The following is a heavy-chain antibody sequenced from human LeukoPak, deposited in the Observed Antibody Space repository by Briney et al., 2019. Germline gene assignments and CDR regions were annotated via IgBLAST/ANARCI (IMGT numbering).Heavy chain of an antibody. CDR1: ADSLNECY. D-gene: IGHD6-13*01. J-gene: IGHJ5*02. CDR3: ARGKSSSPNWFDP. Sequence: PSETLSLTCTVSADSLNECYWTWIRQPPGKGLEWIGSIYYSGSTYYNPSLKSRVTISVDTSKNQFSLKLSSVTAADTAVYYCARGKSSSPNWFDPWGQGTLVTVSS. V-gene: IGHV4-59*12. CDR2: IYYSGST.